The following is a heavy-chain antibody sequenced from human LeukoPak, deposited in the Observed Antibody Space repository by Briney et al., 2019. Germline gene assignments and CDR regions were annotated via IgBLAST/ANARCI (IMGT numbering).Heavy chain of an antibody. CDR1: GVTFDSSD. J-gene: IGHJ6*03. Sequence: ASVKVSCKASGVTFDSSDISWVRQAPGQGLEWMGGIIPIFGSAIYAQKFQGRVTITADTSTSTAYMELTSLRSEDTAMYYCARVVGLTGYSSNWYSGYYYYMDVWGKGTTVTVSS. D-gene: IGHD6-13*01. CDR3: ARVVGLTGYSSNWYSGYYYYMDV. CDR2: IIPIFGSA. V-gene: IGHV1-69*06.